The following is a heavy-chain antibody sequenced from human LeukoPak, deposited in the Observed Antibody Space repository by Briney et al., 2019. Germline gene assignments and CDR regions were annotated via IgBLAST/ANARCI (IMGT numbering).Heavy chain of an antibody. D-gene: IGHD3-9*01. CDR2: VYYSGST. J-gene: IGHJ1*01. CDR3: AITRVDWYEYFHL. Sequence: PSETLSLTCTVSGGPISSRYLSWIRQPPGKGLEWIGYVYYSGSTNYNPSFKSRVTISAGTSKNQFSLKMTSVTTADTAVYYCAITRVDWYEYFHLWGQGILVTVSS. CDR1: GGPISSRY. V-gene: IGHV4-59*11.